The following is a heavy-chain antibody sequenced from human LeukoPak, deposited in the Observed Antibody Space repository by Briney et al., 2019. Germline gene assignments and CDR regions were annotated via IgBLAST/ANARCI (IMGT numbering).Heavy chain of an antibody. V-gene: IGHV5-51*01. Sequence: PGESLKISCQGSVSSFTNYWIGWVRQMPGKGLEWMGIVSPGNSDTRYNPSFQGQVTYSADKSISTAYLKWSSLKASDTAMYYCARKETGTFRNWFEPWGQGTLVTVSS. CDR1: VSSFTNYW. D-gene: IGHD1-14*01. CDR3: ARKETGTFRNWFEP. J-gene: IGHJ5*02. CDR2: VSPGNSDT.